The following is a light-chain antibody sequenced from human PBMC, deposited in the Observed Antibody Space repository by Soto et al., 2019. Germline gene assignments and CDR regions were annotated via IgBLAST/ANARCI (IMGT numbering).Light chain of an antibody. CDR3: ATWDPILNGFL. CDR1: GSNIAFDP. Sequence: QSVLTQPPSASGTPGQRVTISCSGSGSNIAFDPVSWYQHLPGTAPKLLVYENNRRPSGVPDRFSGSKSGTSASLAISGLQSEDEADYFYATWDPILNGFLFGTGTKLTVL. V-gene: IGLV1-44*01. CDR2: ENN. J-gene: IGLJ1*01.